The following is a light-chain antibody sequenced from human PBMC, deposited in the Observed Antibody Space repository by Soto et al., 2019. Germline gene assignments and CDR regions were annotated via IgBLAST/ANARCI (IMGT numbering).Light chain of an antibody. CDR3: QQYNSYRA. Sequence: DIQLTQSPSTLSASVGDTVTITCRASQSIDTWLAWHQQKPVRAPKLLISKASILESGVPSRFSGSGSGTDFTLTISGLQPDDFAIYYCQQYNSYRAFGQGTKVDIK. CDR2: KAS. CDR1: QSIDTW. V-gene: IGKV1-5*03. J-gene: IGKJ1*01.